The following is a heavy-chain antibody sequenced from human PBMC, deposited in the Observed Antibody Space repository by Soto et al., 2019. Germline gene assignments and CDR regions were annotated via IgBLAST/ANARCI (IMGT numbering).Heavy chain of an antibody. J-gene: IGHJ4*02. CDR2: INPSSGTT. CDR1: GYIFIHCF. D-gene: IGHD1-26*01. V-gene: IGHV1-46*01. CDR3: ASSLGETTSLFDY. Sequence: QVQLVQSGAEMKQPGASVKLSCQASGYIFIHCFMHWVRQAPGQGLEWMGGINPSSGTTTYAQKFKGRVTGTRDTSTGTVYMELSSLGSGDTAMYYCASSLGETTSLFDYWGQGSLVTVSA.